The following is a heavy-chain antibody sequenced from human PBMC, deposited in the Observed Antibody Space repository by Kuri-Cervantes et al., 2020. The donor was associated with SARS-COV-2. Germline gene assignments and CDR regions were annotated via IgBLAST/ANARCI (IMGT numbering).Heavy chain of an antibody. CDR1: GYTFSSYA. CDR2: ISYDGSNK. J-gene: IGHJ4*02. Sequence: GESLKISCAASGYTFSSYAMHWVRQAPGKGLEWVAVISYDGSNKYYADSVKGRFTISRDNSKNTLYLQMNSLRAEDTAVYYCAREIGRGWGQGTLVTVSS. CDR3: AREIGRG. V-gene: IGHV3-30*01. D-gene: IGHD1-26*01.